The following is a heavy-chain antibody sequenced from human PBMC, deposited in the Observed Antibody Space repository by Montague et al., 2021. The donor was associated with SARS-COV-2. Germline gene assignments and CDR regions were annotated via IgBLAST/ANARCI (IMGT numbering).Heavy chain of an antibody. Sequence: SLRLSCAASGFTFSSYGMHWVRQAPGKGLEWVAVIWYDVSNKYXXXSXXGRFTISRDNSKNTLYLQMNSLRAEDTAVYYCARDGGYSGYPYFDYWGQGTLVTVSS. CDR2: IWYDVSNK. V-gene: IGHV3-33*01. CDR3: ARDGGYSGYPYFDY. J-gene: IGHJ4*02. CDR1: GFTFSSYG. D-gene: IGHD5-12*01.